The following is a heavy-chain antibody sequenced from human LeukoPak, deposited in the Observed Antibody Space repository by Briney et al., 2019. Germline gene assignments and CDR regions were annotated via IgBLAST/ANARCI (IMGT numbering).Heavy chain of an antibody. Sequence: GGSLRLSCAASGFTFSSYAMSWVRQAPGKGLEWVSAISGSGGSTYYADSVKGRFTISRDNFKNTLYLQMNSLRAEDTAVYYCAKDGYSSSYKWFDPWGQGTLVTVSS. CDR3: AKDGYSSSYKWFDP. CDR1: GFTFSSYA. V-gene: IGHV3-23*01. D-gene: IGHD6-13*01. J-gene: IGHJ5*02. CDR2: ISGSGGST.